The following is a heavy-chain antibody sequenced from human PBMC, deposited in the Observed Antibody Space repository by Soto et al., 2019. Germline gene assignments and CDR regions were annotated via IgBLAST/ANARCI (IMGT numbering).Heavy chain of an antibody. J-gene: IGHJ5*02. CDR2: ISGRGGNT. CDR3: SKAARISFFGVVTASGGLYCFDP. CDR1: GLSLNGYA. Sequence: PGGSLRLPCAPSGLSLNGYAMSWVRQAPGKGLEWVSGISGRGGNTFYADSVKGRFTISRDNSKNTMYLLMNSRRVEDTAAYYCSKAARISFFGVVTASGGLYCFDPWGQGTLVTVSS. D-gene: IGHD3-3*01. V-gene: IGHV3-23*01.